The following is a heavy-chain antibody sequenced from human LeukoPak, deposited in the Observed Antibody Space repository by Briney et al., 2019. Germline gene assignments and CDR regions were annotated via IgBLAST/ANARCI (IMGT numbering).Heavy chain of an antibody. V-gene: IGHV3-15*01. CDR3: TTGERDSSGYYEDY. CDR2: IQSETDGGTT. Sequence: GGSLRLSCAASGFTFSNAWMSWVRQAPGKGLEWVGRIQSETDGGTTDYAAPVKGRFTISRDDSKNTLYLQMNSLKTEDTAVYYCTTGERDSSGYYEDYWGQGTLVTVSS. J-gene: IGHJ4*02. D-gene: IGHD3-22*01. CDR1: GFTFSNAW.